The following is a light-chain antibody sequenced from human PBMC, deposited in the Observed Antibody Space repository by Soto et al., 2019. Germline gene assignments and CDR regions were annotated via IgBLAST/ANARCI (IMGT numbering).Light chain of an antibody. J-gene: IGKJ2*01. CDR3: QQYNNWSRT. CDR2: GAS. V-gene: IGKV3-15*01. CDR1: QSVSSN. Sequence: EIVMTQSPATLSVSPGERATLSCRASQSVSSNLAWYQQKPGQAPRLLIYGASTRATGIPARLSGSGSGTEFTLTISSLQSEDFAAYYCQQYNNWSRTFGQGTKLEIK.